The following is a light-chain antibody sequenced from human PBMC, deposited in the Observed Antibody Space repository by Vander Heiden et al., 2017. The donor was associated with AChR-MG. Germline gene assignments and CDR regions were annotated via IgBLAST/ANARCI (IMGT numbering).Light chain of an antibody. CDR1: QSISRY. J-gene: IGKJ1*01. CDR2: GAF. Sequence: IQMTQSPSSLPASVGDRVTITCRASQSISRYLIWYQQKPGKAPKLLIYGAFSWQSGVPSRFSGSGSGTDFTLTINSLQPEDFGTYYCQQSYNSPRTFGQGTKVEIK. CDR3: QQSYNSPRT. V-gene: IGKV1-39*01.